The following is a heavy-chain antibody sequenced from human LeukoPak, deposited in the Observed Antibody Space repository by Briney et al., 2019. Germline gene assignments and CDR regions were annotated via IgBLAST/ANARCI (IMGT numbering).Heavy chain of an antibody. V-gene: IGHV4-59*08. CDR1: AVSISGFH. J-gene: IGHJ4*02. Sequence: PSETLSLTCTVSAVSISGFHWIWNRQPPGKGLKWIGYIEYNGSTNYNASIKSRVTISVDTSKNQFSLKLNSVTAADTAVYYCAGPGYSSGWTPDYWGQGTLVTVSS. CDR2: IEYNGST. CDR3: AGPGYSSGWTPDY. D-gene: IGHD6-19*01.